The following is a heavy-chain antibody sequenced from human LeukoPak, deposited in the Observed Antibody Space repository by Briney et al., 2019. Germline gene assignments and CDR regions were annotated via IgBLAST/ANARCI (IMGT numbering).Heavy chain of an antibody. CDR1: GGTFSSYA. D-gene: IGHD3-10*01. Sequence: SVKVSCKASGGTFSSYAISWVRQAPGQGLEWMGGIIPIFGTANYAQKFQGRVTITADESTSTAYMELSSLRSEDTAVYYCARVITMVRGVIITPFGYWGQGTLVTVSS. CDR2: IIPIFGTA. CDR3: ARVITMVRGVIITPFGY. V-gene: IGHV1-69*13. J-gene: IGHJ4*02.